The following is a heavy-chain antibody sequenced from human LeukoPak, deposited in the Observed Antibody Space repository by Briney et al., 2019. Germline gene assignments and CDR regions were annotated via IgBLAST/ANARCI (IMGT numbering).Heavy chain of an antibody. CDR1: GYTFTSYG. Sequence: HVGSVSVSCTASGYTFTSYGISWVRQAPGQGLEWMGGIIPIVGTANYAQTFQGRVTITADESTSTAYMELSSLRSEDTAVYYCASTCEYSYGCIHNWFDRWGKGTLVTVSS. V-gene: IGHV1-69*13. J-gene: IGHJ5*02. CDR2: IIPIVGTA. D-gene: IGHD5-18*01. CDR3: ASTCEYSYGCIHNWFDR.